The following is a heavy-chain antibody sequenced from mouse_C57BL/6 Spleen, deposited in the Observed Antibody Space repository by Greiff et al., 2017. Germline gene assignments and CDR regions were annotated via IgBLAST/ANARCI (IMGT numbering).Heavy chain of an antibody. V-gene: IGHV1-82*01. Sequence: QVQLQQSGPELVKPGASVKISCKASGYAFSSSWMNWVKQRPGKGLEWIGRIYPGDGDTNYNGKFKGKATLTADKSSSTAYMQLSSLTSEDSAVYFCARWGVVDLRFDYWGQGTTLTVSS. D-gene: IGHD1-1*01. CDR1: GYAFSSSW. CDR2: IYPGDGDT. CDR3: ARWGVVDLRFDY. J-gene: IGHJ2*01.